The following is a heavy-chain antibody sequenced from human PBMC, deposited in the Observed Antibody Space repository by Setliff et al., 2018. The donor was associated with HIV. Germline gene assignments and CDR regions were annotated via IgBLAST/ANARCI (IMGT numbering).Heavy chain of an antibody. CDR3: ARMGEYSSSGGAFDI. CDR2: IYPGDSDT. J-gene: IGHJ3*02. D-gene: IGHD6-6*01. Sequence: GESLKISCKGSGYTFTSYWIGWVRQMPGKGLEWMGIIYPGDSDTRYSPSFQCRVTISADKSISTAYLQWSSLKASDTAMYYCARMGEYSSSGGAFDIWGQGTMVTVSS. CDR1: GYTFTSYW. V-gene: IGHV5-51*01.